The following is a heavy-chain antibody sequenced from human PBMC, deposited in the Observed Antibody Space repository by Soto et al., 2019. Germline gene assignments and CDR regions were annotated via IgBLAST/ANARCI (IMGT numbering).Heavy chain of an antibody. CDR3: VRDYDSSGYNSDY. Sequence: PGESLTLSCAASGFTFSSYWMHWVRQVPGKGLVWVSRINSEGTDTIYADSVKGRFTITRDNAKNTLYLQMNSLRAEDTAVYYFVRDYDSSGYNSDYWGQGTPVTVSS. CDR2: INSEGTDT. CDR1: GFTFSSYW. V-gene: IGHV3-74*01. J-gene: IGHJ4*02. D-gene: IGHD3-22*01.